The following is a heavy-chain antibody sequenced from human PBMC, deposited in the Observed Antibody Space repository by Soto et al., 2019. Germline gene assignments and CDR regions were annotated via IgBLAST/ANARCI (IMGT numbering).Heavy chain of an antibody. D-gene: IGHD2-15*01. CDR1: GFSLSTSGVG. V-gene: IGHV2-5*02. CDR2: IYCDDDK. CDR3: AHSTRTIDAFDI. Sequence: QITLKESGPTLVKPTQTLTLTCTFSGFSLSTSGVGVGWMRQPPGNALEWLALIYCDDDKRYSPSMKSRLTITKDTSKNQVVLTMTNMDPVDTATYFCAHSTRTIDAFDIWGQGTMVTVSS. J-gene: IGHJ3*02.